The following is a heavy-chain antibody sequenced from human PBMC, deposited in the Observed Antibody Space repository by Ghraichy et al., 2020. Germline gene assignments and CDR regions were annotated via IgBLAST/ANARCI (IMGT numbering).Heavy chain of an antibody. J-gene: IGHJ4*02. CDR3: ARLGGWHPFDY. CDR2: IYTSGST. CDR1: GDSISSYY. D-gene: IGHD6-19*01. V-gene: IGHV4-4*09. Sequence: ESLNISCTVSGDSISSYYWSWIRQPPGKGLEWIGYIYTSGSTNYNPSLKSRVTISVDTSKNQFSLKLSSVTAADTAVYYCARLGGWHPFDYWGQGTLVTVSS.